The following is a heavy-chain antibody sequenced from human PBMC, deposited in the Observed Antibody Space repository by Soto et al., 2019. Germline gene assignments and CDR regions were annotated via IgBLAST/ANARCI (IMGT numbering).Heavy chain of an antibody. CDR2: INHSGST. D-gene: IGHD6-19*01. J-gene: IGHJ4*02. V-gene: IGHV4-34*01. CDR3: ARGWGAVADY. Sequence: PSGTMSLTCAVYGESFTGYYWSWIRQPPGKGLEWIGEINHSGSTNYNPSLKSRVTISVDTSKNQFSLKLSSVTAADTAVYYCARGWGAVADYWGQGTLVTVSS. CDR1: GESFTGYY.